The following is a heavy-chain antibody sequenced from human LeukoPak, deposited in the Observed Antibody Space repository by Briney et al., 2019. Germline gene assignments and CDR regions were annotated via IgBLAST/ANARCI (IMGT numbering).Heavy chain of an antibody. CDR3: ASGTQYQLLSRLFDY. CDR2: INHSGSI. CDR1: GGSFSGYY. V-gene: IGHV4-34*01. D-gene: IGHD2-2*01. J-gene: IGHJ4*02. Sequence: SETLSLTCAVYGGSFSGYYWSWIRQPPGKGLEWIGEINHSGSINYNPSLKSRVTISVDTSKNQFSLKLSSVTAADTAVYYCASGTQYQLLSRLFDYWGQGTLVTVSS.